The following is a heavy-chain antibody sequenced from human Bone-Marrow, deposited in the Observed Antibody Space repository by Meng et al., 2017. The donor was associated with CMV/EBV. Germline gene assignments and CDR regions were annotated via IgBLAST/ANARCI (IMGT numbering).Heavy chain of an antibody. J-gene: IGHJ5*02. CDR3: AILPGWSGYYSNCFDP. CDR2: ISYDGSNK. CDR1: GFTFSSYA. V-gene: IGHV3-30*04. Sequence: GESLKISCAASGFTFSSYAMHWVRQAPGKGLEWVAVISYDGSNKYYADSVKGRFTISRDNSKNTLYLQMNSLSAEDTAVYYCAILPGWSGYYSNCFDPWGQGTLVTVSS. D-gene: IGHD3-3*01.